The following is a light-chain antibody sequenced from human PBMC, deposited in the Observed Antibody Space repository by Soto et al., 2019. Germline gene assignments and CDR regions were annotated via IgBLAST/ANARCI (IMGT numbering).Light chain of an antibody. Sequence: DIQMTQSPSSVSASVGDRVTITCRASQGISINLAWYQQRPGKAPKLLIYAASTLQSGVPPRFSGTGSGTDFTLTISSLQPEDFAIYYCLQANRVPLSFGQGTRLE. CDR3: LQANRVPLS. CDR2: AAS. J-gene: IGKJ5*01. CDR1: QGISIN. V-gene: IGKV1-12*01.